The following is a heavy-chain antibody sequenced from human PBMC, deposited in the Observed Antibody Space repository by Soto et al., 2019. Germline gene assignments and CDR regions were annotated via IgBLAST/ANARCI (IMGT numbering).Heavy chain of an antibody. CDR3: AKGGQLLTEGGGY. CDR1: GFTFDDYA. CDR2: ISWNSGSI. D-gene: IGHD2-2*01. J-gene: IGHJ4*02. Sequence: EVQLVASGGGLVQPGRSLRLSCAASGFTFDDYAMHWVRQAPGKGLEWVSGISWNSGSIGYADSVKGRFTISRDNAKNSLYRQMNSLRAEETALYYCAKGGQLLTEGGGYWGPGTLVTVSS. V-gene: IGHV3-9*01.